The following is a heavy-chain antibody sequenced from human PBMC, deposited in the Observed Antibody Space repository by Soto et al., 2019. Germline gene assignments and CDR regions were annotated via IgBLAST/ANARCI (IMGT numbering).Heavy chain of an antibody. D-gene: IGHD6-13*01. J-gene: IGHJ4*02. CDR3: ARVSPLSIAAAGTDY. Sequence: ASVEVSCRASGYTFTGYYMHWVRQAPGQGLEWMGWINPNSGGTNYAQKFQGRVTMTRDTSISTAYMELSRPRSDDTAVYYCARVSPLSIAAAGTDYWGQGTLVTVSS. CDR2: INPNSGGT. CDR1: GYTFTGYY. V-gene: IGHV1-2*02.